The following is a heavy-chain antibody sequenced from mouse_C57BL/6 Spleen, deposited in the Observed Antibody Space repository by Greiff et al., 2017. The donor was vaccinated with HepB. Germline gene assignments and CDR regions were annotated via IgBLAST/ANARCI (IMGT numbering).Heavy chain of an antibody. J-gene: IGHJ3*01. V-gene: IGHV1-19*01. CDR2: INPYNGGT. CDR1: GYTFTDYY. Sequence: VQLQQSGPVLVKPGASVKMSCKASGYTFTDYYMNWVKQSHGKSLEWIGVINPYNGGTSYNQKFKGKATLTVDKSSSTAYMELNSLTSEDSAVYYCAGYPYDGYYVFAYWGQGTLVTVSA. D-gene: IGHD2-3*01. CDR3: AGYPYDGYYVFAY.